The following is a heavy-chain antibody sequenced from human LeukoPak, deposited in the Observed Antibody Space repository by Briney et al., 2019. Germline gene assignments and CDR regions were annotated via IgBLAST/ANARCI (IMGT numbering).Heavy chain of an antibody. CDR3: ARDYCGGDCFPDS. CDR2: INPSSGGT. V-gene: IGHV1-2*06. CDR1: GYTFSGFL. J-gene: IGHJ4*02. D-gene: IGHD2-21*02. Sequence: ASVKVSCKASGYTFSGFLMHWVRPAPGQGLEWMGRINPSSGGTNYAQKFQGRVTMTRDTSISTAYMELSRLRSDDTAVYYCARDYCGGDCFPDSWGQGTLVTVSS.